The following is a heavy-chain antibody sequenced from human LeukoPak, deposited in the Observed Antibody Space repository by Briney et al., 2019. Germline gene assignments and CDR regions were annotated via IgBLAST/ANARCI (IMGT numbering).Heavy chain of an antibody. V-gene: IGHV4-39*07. CDR2: IYYSGST. D-gene: IGHD1-26*01. CDR3: ARDRRELLRWFDP. CDR1: GGSISSSSYY. Sequence: SETLSLTCTVSGGSISSSSYYWGWIRQPPGKGLEWIGSIYYSGSTYYNPSLKSRVTISVDTSKNQFSLKLSSVTAADTAVYYCARDRRELLRWFDPWGQGTLVTVSS. J-gene: IGHJ5*02.